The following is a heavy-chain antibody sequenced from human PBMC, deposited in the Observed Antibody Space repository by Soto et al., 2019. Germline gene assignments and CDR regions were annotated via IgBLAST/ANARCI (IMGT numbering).Heavy chain of an antibody. CDR2: ISAYNGNT. Sequence: QVQLVQSGAEVKKPGASVKVSCKASGYTFTSYGISWVRQAPGQGLEWMGWISAYNGNTNYAQKHQGRVTMTTDTSTSTAYMERRSLRSDDPAVYYCARAGYSSSWNLTYNWFDPWGQGTLVTVSS. CDR3: ARAGYSSSWNLTYNWFDP. CDR1: GYTFTSYG. V-gene: IGHV1-18*04. D-gene: IGHD6-13*01. J-gene: IGHJ5*02.